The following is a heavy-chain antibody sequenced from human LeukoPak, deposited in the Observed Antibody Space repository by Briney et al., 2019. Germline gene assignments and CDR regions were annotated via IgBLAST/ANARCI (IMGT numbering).Heavy chain of an antibody. CDR1: GGSISSSSYY. CDR2: IYYSGST. CDR3: ARRPTARTTVTTPWGYMSV. D-gene: IGHD4-17*01. Sequence: SETLSLTCTVSGGSISSSSYYWGWIRQPPGKGLEWIGSIYYSGSTYYNPSLKSRVTISVDTSKNQFSLKLSSVTAADTAVYYCARRPTARTTVTTPWGYMSVWGKGTTVTVSS. V-gene: IGHV4-39*01. J-gene: IGHJ6*03.